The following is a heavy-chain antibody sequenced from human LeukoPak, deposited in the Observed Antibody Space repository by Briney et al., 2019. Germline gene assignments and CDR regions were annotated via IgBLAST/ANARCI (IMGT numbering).Heavy chain of an antibody. D-gene: IGHD2-2*01. CDR3: ATHSGIVVVPAAVHYYYYGMDV. V-gene: IGHV1-24*01. CDR1: GYTLTELS. J-gene: IGHJ6*02. Sequence: ASVKVSCKVSGYTLTELSMHWVRQAPGKGLEWMGGFDPEDGETIYEQKLQGRVTMTEDTSTDTAYMELSSLRSEDTAVYYCATHSGIVVVPAAVHYYYYGMDVWGQGTTVTVSS. CDR2: FDPEDGET.